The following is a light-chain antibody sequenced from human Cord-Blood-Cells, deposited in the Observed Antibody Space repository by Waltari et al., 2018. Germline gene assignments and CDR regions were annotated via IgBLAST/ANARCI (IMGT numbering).Light chain of an antibody. J-gene: IGKJ2*01. CDR1: QGISNS. CDR3: QQYYSTPPYT. Sequence: DIQMTQSPSSLSASVGDRVTITCRASQGISNSLAWYQQKPGKAPKLLLYAAARLESGVPSRFSGSLSGTDYTLTISSLQPEDFATYYCQQYYSTPPYTFGQGTKLEIK. CDR2: AAA. V-gene: IGKV1-NL1*01.